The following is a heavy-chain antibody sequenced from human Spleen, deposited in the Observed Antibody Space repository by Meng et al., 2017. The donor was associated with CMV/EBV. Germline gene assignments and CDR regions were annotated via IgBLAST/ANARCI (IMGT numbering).Heavy chain of an antibody. Sequence: GSLRLSCTVSGDSVSSGDYYWTWIRQPPGKGLEWIGYIYYSGSTNYNPSLKSRVTISVDTSKNQFSLKLSSVTAADTAVYYCAREGEVTQGYYYYGMDVWGQGTTVTVSS. CDR3: AREGEVTQGYYYYGMDV. CDR2: IYYSGST. D-gene: IGHD4-11*01. J-gene: IGHJ6*02. V-gene: IGHV4-61*08. CDR1: GDSVSSGDYY.